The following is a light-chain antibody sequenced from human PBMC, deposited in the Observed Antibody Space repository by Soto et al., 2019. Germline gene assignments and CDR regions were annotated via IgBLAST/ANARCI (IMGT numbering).Light chain of an antibody. CDR1: QSVSSS. Sequence: EIVFIQSPATLSLSPGERATLSCRASQSVSSSLAWYQQKPGQAPRLLLYDASNRATGIPARFSGSGSGTDFTLTLSSLESDDFAVYYCQQRGSFGGGTKVDI. CDR3: QQRGS. CDR2: DAS. J-gene: IGKJ4*01. V-gene: IGKV3-11*01.